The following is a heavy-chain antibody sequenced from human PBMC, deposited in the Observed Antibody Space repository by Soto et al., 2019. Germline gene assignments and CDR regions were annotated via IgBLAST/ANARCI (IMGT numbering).Heavy chain of an antibody. D-gene: IGHD6-13*01. J-gene: IGHJ4*02. CDR1: GGTFSSYA. Sequence: GASVKVSCKASGGTFSSYAISWVRQAPGQGLEWMGGIIPIFGTANYAQKFQGRVTITADKSTSTAYMELSSLRSEDTAVYYCARVRRWWSSSWYYQYYFDYWGQGTLVTVSS. V-gene: IGHV1-69*06. CDR3: ARVRRWWSSSWYYQYYFDY. CDR2: IIPIFGTA.